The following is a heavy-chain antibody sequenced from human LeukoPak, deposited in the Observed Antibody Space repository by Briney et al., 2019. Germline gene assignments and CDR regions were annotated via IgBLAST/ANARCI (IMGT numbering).Heavy chain of an antibody. D-gene: IGHD3-22*01. J-gene: IGHJ2*01. V-gene: IGHV1-69*06. CDR1: GGTFSSYA. Sequence: VASVKVSCKASGGTFSSYAISWVRQAPGQGLEWMGGIIPIFGTANYAQKFQGRVTITADKSTSTAYMELSSLRSEDTAVYYCARDLFDYYDSSGDHWYFDLWGRGTLVTVSS. CDR2: IIPIFGTA. CDR3: ARDLFDYYDSSGDHWYFDL.